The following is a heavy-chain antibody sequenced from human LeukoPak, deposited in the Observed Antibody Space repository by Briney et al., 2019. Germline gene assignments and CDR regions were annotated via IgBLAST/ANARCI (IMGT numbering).Heavy chain of an antibody. CDR1: GFAFSAYA. CDR3: TKDAPDSGGWFFFDS. D-gene: IGHD6-19*01. CDR2: ISGIDT. J-gene: IGHJ4*02. V-gene: IGHV3-23*01. Sequence: GGSLRLSCAASGFAFSAYAMNWVRQAPGKGLEWVSTISGIDTFYADSVKGRSTISRDNSKNTLYLQMISLRAEDTAVYYCTKDAPDSGGWFFFDSWGQGTLVTVSS.